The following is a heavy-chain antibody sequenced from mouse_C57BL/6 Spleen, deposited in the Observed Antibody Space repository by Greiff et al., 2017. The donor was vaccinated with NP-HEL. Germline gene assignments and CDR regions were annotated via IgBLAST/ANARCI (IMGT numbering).Heavy chain of an antibody. J-gene: IGHJ2*01. V-gene: IGHV6-3*01. CDR3: TGDGDY. CDR1: GFTFSNYW. CDR2: IRLKSDNYAT. Sequence: EVKVEESGGGLVQPGGSMKLSCVASGFTFSNYWMNWVRQSPEKGLEWVAQIRLKSDNYATHYAESVKGRFTISRDACKSSVYLQMNNLRAEDTGIYYCTGDGDYWGKGTTLTVSS. D-gene: IGHD1-2*01.